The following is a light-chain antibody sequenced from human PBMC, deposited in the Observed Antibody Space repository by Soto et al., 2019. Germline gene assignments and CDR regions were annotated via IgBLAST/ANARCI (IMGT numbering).Light chain of an antibody. CDR3: QQYIRWPLT. Sequence: EIIMTQSPATLSVSPGEGVTLSCRASQSVSSNLVWYLQKPGQAPRLLIYDTSTRATNVPARFSGSGSETEFTLTISGLQSEDFAVYYCQQYIRWPLTFGGGTKVDIK. CDR2: DTS. CDR1: QSVSSN. J-gene: IGKJ4*01. V-gene: IGKV3-15*01.